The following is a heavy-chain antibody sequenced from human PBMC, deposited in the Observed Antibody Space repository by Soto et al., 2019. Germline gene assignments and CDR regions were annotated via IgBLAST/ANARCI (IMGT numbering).Heavy chain of an antibody. J-gene: IGHJ6*02. CDR1: GYTFTGYY. D-gene: IGHD3-10*01. V-gene: IGHV1-69*13. CDR2: IIPIFGTA. CDR3: ARGYGSGSYGAHMDV. Sequence: SVKVSCKASGYTFTGYYMHWVRQAPGQGLEWMGGIIPIFGTANYAQKFQGRVTITADESTSTAYMELSSLRSEDTAVYYCARGYGSGSYGAHMDVWGQGTTVTVSS.